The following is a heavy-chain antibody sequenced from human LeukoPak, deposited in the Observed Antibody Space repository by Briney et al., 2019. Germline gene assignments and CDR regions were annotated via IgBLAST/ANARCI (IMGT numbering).Heavy chain of an antibody. CDR3: GRDLTAAGPGRFDP. Sequence: PSQSLSLTCAVSGGSISIYHGSWIRPLPGKGLGWVGYIYYSGSTTYNTSLKRRVTISLDTSKTQFSRKLSSVTAAATAVYYCGRDLTAAGPGRFDPWGQGTLVTVSS. V-gene: IGHV4-59*01. D-gene: IGHD6-13*01. CDR1: GGSISIYH. CDR2: IYYSGST. J-gene: IGHJ5*01.